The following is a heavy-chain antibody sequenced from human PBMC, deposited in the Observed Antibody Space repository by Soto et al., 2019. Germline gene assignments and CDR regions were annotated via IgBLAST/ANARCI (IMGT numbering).Heavy chain of an antibody. CDR3: ARVGEMATIDAFGGTNWLDS. Sequence: ASVKVSCKASGYTFTSYYLHWVRQAPGQGLEWMGIINPSAGRTRYAQKFQGRVTMTRDTSTNTVYMELSSLRSEDTAVYYCARVGEMATIDAFGGTNWLDSWGQGTLVTVAS. D-gene: IGHD3-16*01. J-gene: IGHJ5*01. CDR1: GYTFTSYY. V-gene: IGHV1-46*01. CDR2: INPSAGRT.